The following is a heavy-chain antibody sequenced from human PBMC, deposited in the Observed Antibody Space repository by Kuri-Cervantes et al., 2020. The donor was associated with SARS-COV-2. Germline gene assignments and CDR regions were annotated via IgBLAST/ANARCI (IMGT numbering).Heavy chain of an antibody. CDR3: ARSGYSTGWNYFDY. D-gene: IGHD6-19*01. CDR1: GFTFSSYW. V-gene: IGHV3-74*01. J-gene: IGHJ4*02. CDR2: INSDGSST. Sequence: GESLKISCAASGFTFSSYWMHWVRQAPGKGLVWVSRINSDGSSTSYADSVKGRFTISRDNAKNTLYLQMNSLRGEDTAVYYCARSGYSTGWNYFDYWGQGTLVTVSS.